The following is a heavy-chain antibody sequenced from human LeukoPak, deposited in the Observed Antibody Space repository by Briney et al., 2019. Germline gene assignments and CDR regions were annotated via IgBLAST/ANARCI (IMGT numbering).Heavy chain of an antibody. J-gene: IGHJ4*02. CDR1: VYTFTSYG. Sequence: ASVKVSCKASVYTFTSYGISWVRQAPGQGLEWMGWIIAYNGNTNYAQKLQGRVTMTTDTSTSTAYMELRSLRSDDTAVYYCARVEAVCGGDCFSDYWGQGTLVTVSS. CDR2: IIAYNGNT. D-gene: IGHD2-21*02. V-gene: IGHV1-18*01. CDR3: ARVEAVCGGDCFSDY.